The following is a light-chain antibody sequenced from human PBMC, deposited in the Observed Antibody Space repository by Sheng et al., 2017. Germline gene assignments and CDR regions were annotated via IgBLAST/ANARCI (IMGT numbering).Light chain of an antibody. CDR2: DAS. J-gene: IGKJ5*01. V-gene: IGKV1-33*01. Sequence: IQLTQSPSSLSASVGDRVTITCRASLDISNYLNWFQLKPGKAPRLLIHDASNLETGVPSRFSGSGSGKHFTLTINSLQPEDFATYFCQQFDNVPVTFGQGTRLDIK. CDR3: QQFDNVPVT. CDR1: LDISNY.